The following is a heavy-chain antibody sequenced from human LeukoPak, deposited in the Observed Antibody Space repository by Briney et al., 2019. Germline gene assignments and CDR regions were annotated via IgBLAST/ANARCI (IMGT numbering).Heavy chain of an antibody. CDR3: GMTPCDY. Sequence: GGSLRLSCAASGFTFSNYAMTWVRQAPGQGLDWVPTISGSGSSTYYADSVKGRFTISTDNSKNTQSFLMNILIVDATAVYYCGMTPCDYWGEGPLVTVSS. J-gene: IGHJ4*02. V-gene: IGHV3-23*01. CDR1: GFTFSNYA. CDR2: ISGSGSST.